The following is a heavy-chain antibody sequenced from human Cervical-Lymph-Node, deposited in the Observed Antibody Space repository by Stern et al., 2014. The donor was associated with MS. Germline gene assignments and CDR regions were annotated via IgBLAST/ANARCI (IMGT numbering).Heavy chain of an antibody. CDR1: GGSISTYY. CDR3: ARHSGGYFRDFDS. Sequence: QVQLQESGPGLVQPSETLSLTCTVSGGSISTYYWSLIRQSPGKRLEWIGCVDYSGRTNYNPSLKSRVTMSVDTSKSRFSLEMTSVAAADTAVYYCARHSGGYFRDFDSWGQGTLVTVSS. V-gene: IGHV4-59*08. D-gene: IGHD1-26*01. J-gene: IGHJ4*02. CDR2: VDYSGRT.